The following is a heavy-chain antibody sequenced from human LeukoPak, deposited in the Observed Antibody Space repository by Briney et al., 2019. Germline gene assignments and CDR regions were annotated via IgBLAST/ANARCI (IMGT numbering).Heavy chain of an antibody. Sequence: ASVKISCKASGYTFNGNYIHWVRQAPGQGLEWMGWINPHSGGTNSAQKFQGWVTMTRDTSISTAYIELSRLTSDDTAIYYCARAKGDLFNGFYFDYWGQGTLITVSS. CDR3: ARAKGDLFNGFYFDY. J-gene: IGHJ4*02. CDR2: INPHSGGT. CDR1: GYTFNGNY. V-gene: IGHV1-2*04. D-gene: IGHD3-9*01.